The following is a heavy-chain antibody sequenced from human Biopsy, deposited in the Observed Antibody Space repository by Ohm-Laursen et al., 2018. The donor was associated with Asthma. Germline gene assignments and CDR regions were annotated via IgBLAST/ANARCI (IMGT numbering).Heavy chain of an antibody. CDR3: VRGSSSWHHGPFHYYYGLDV. J-gene: IGHJ6*02. CDR2: IYYSGTT. Sequence: GTLSLTCHLSSGSGGYMRSGNYYWGWIRQPPGKGLEWIGSIYYSGTTYYNPPLESRVTVSADTSKNQFSLKLTSVTAADTAVYYCVRGSSSWHHGPFHYYYGLDVWGQGTTATVSS. V-gene: IGHV4-39*01. D-gene: IGHD6-13*01. CDR1: GGYMRSGNYY.